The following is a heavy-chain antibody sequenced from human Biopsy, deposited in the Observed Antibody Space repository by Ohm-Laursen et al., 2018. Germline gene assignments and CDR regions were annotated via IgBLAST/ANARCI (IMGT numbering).Heavy chain of an antibody. CDR1: GFGFRDTW. J-gene: IGHJ4*02. CDR2: GKSKADGGTT. Sequence: GSRRLSFAASGFGFRDTWMSWIRLAPGTGLGWVGLGKSKADGGTTDYTFSVKDRFTISREDSQNTLYLQMDTLKTEDTAVYYCASDYAHPTGLFKYWGLGTLVTVSS. CDR3: ASDYAHPTGLFKY. D-gene: IGHD2-2*01. V-gene: IGHV3-15*01.